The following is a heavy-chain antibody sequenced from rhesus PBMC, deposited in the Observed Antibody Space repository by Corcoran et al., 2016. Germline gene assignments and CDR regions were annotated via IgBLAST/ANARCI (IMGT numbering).Heavy chain of an antibody. CDR1: GGSFSGYS. V-gene: IGHV4-165*01. Sequence: VQLQESGPGLVKPSETLSLPCAVSGGSFSGYSWAWFRPPPGKGLEWIGYISGSSGRTDYNPTLKSRVTISTDTSKNQFSLKLRSVTAADTAVYYCARVPSRAPHFDYWGQGVLVTVSS. D-gene: IGHD1-44*02. CDR3: ARVPSRAPHFDY. CDR2: ISGSSGRT. J-gene: IGHJ4*01.